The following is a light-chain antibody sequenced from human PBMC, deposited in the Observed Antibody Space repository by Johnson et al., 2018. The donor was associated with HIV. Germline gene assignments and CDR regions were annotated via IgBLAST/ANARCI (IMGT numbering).Light chain of an antibody. CDR1: SSNIGNNY. CDR3: GTWDSSLSAGV. CDR2: ETN. Sequence: QSVLTQPPSVSAAPGQKVTISCSGSSSNIGNNYVSWYQHLPRTAPKLLIYETNKRPSGTPDRFSGSKSGASATLGITGLQTGDEADYYCGTWDSSLSAGVFGTGTKVTVL. V-gene: IGLV1-51*02. J-gene: IGLJ1*01.